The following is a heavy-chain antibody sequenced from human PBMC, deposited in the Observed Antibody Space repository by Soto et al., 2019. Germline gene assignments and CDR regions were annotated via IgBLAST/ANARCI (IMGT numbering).Heavy chain of an antibody. D-gene: IGHD3-10*01. CDR1: GASFSGYY. CDR2: INHSGST. CDR3: ARAWYGSGSNGMDV. Sequence: SETLSLTCAVYGASFSGYYWSWIRQPPGKGLEWIGEINHSGSTNYNPSLKSRVTISVDTSKNQFSLKLSSVTAADTAVYYCARAWYGSGSNGMDVWGQGTTVT. V-gene: IGHV4-34*01. J-gene: IGHJ6*02.